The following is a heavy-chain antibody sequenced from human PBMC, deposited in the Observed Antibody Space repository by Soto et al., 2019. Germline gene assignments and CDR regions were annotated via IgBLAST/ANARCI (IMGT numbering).Heavy chain of an antibody. J-gene: IGHJ6*02. Sequence: GSGPTLVNPTQTLTLTCTFSGFSLSTSGVCVSWIRQPPGKALEWLALIDLDDDKYYSTSLKTRLTISKDTSKNQVALTMTNMDPADTASYYGARLTSVTTPYGMDVWDQGTTVTVSS. CDR3: ARLTSVTTPYGMDV. CDR2: IDLDDDK. D-gene: IGHD4-17*01. V-gene: IGHV2-70*01. CDR1: GFSLSTSGVC.